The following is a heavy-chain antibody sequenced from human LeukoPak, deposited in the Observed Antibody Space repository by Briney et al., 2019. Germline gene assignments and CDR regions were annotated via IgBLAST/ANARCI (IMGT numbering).Heavy chain of an antibody. CDR1: GFTFSSYG. Sequence: GGSLSLSCAASGFTFSSYGMHWVRQAPGKGLEWVAVISYDGSNKYYADSVKGRFTISRDNSKNTLYLQMNSLRAEDTAVYYCAKGEQWLVEGVDYWGQGTLVTVSS. D-gene: IGHD6-19*01. CDR3: AKGEQWLVEGVDY. CDR2: ISYDGSNK. J-gene: IGHJ4*02. V-gene: IGHV3-30*18.